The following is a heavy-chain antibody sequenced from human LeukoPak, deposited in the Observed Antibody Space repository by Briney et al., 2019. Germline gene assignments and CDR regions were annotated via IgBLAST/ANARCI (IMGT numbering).Heavy chain of an antibody. Sequence: PEGSLRLSCAASGFSLSTFWMHWVRQAPGKGLVWVSRIDYDGSTTTYADSVKGRFTISRDNAKNTLYLRMNSLRAEDTAVYYCTHLGWFDPWGQGTLVTVSS. CDR3: THLGWFDP. CDR1: GFSLSTFW. CDR2: IDYDGSTT. V-gene: IGHV3-74*01. J-gene: IGHJ5*02.